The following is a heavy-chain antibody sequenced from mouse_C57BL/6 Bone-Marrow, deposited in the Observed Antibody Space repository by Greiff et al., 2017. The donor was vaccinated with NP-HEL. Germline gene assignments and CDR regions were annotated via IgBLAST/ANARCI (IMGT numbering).Heavy chain of an antibody. CDR1: GYTFTSYL. D-gene: IGHD1-3*01. CDR3: ARSNPGASSFDY. V-gene: IGHV1-72*01. J-gene: IGHJ2*01. CDR2: IDPNGGGT. Sequence: QVQLQQPGAELVKPGASVKLSCKASGYTFTSYLMHWVKQRPGRGLEWIGRIDPNGGGTKYNEKFKGKATLTVDKPSSTAYMQLNSLTSEDSAVCDCARSNPGASSFDYWGQGTTLTVSS.